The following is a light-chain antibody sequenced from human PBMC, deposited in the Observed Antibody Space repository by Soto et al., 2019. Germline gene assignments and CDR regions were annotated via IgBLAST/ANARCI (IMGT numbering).Light chain of an antibody. Sequence: EMVLTQSPGTLSLSPGERATLSCRASQSVSSSYLAWYQQKPGQAPRLLIYGASSRATGIPDRFSGSGSGTDFPLTISRLEPVDFAVYYCQQYGSSPLTFGGGTKVEIK. CDR3: QQYGSSPLT. CDR1: QSVSSSY. CDR2: GAS. J-gene: IGKJ4*01. V-gene: IGKV3-20*01.